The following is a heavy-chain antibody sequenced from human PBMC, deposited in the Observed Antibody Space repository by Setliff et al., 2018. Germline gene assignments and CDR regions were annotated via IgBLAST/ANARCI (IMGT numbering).Heavy chain of an antibody. CDR3: ARALGYCSRTSCYADAFDI. V-gene: IGHV4-38-2*01. D-gene: IGHD2-2*01. Sequence: LSLTCAVSGYSISSDYYWGWIRQPPGKGLEWIGSMYHSGSTYYNPSLKSRVTISVDTSKNQISLKLNYVTAADTAVYYCARALGYCSRTSCYADAFDIWGQGTMVTVSS. J-gene: IGHJ3*02. CDR2: MYHSGST. CDR1: GYSISSDYY.